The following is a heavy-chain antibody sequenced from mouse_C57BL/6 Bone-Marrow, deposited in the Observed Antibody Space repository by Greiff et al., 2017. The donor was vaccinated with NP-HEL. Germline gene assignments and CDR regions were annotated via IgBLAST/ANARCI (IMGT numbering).Heavy chain of an antibody. Sequence: EVQLQQSGAELVRPGAPVKLSCTASGFNIKDDYMHWVKQRPEQGLEWIGWIDPENGDTEYASKFQGKATITADTSSNTAYLQLSSLTSEDTAVYYCTTWVTYFDYWGQGTTLTVSS. CDR2: IDPENGDT. CDR1: GFNIKDDY. D-gene: IGHD2-3*01. V-gene: IGHV14-4*01. CDR3: TTWVTYFDY. J-gene: IGHJ2*01.